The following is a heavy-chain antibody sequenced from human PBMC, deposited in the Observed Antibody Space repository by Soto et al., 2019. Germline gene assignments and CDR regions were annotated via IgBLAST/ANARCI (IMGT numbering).Heavy chain of an antibody. D-gene: IGHD2-2*01. CDR1: GGSISSGGYY. V-gene: IGHV4-31*03. Sequence: KTSETLSLTCTVSGGSISSGGYYWSWIRQHPGKGLEWIGYIYCSGSTYYNPSLKSRVTISVDTSKNQFSLKLSSVTAADTAVYYCARRVLYCSSTSCRPHTMDVWGQGTTVTVSS. CDR2: IYCSGST. CDR3: ARRVLYCSSTSCRPHTMDV. J-gene: IGHJ6*02.